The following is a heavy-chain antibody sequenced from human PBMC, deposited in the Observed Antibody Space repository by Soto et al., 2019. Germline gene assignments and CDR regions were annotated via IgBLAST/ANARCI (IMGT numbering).Heavy chain of an antibody. CDR2: ISGSGGST. V-gene: IGHV3-23*01. CDR1: GFTFSSYA. J-gene: IGHJ5*02. CDR3: AKAIKAAAGTRWFDP. D-gene: IGHD6-13*01. Sequence: GLPLRLSCAASGFTFSSYARSWVRQAPGKGLEWVSAISGSGGSTYYADSVKGRFTISRDNSKNTLYLQMNSLRAEDTAVYYCAKAIKAAAGTRWFDPWGQGTLVTVSS.